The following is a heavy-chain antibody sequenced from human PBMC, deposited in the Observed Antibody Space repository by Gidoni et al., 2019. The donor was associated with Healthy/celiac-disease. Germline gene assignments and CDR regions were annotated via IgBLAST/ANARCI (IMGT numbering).Heavy chain of an antibody. J-gene: IGHJ5*02. CDR3: ARGHGSSLRQDHRRRGWFDP. V-gene: IGHV4-34*01. CDR1: GGSFSGYY. Sequence: QVQLQQWGAGLLKPSETLSLTCAVYGGSFSGYYWSWIRQPPGKGLEWIGEINHSGSTNYNPSLKSRVTISVDTSKNQFSLKLSSVTAADTAVYYCARGHGSSLRQDHRRRGWFDPWGQGTLVTVSS. D-gene: IGHD4-17*01. CDR2: INHSGST.